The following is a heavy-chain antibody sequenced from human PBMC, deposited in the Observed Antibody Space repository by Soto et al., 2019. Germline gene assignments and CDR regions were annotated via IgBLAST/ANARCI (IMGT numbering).Heavy chain of an antibody. J-gene: IGHJ5*02. CDR3: ARGVWLGNWVDH. D-gene: IGHD3-10*01. CDR1: GYSFTSFA. CDR2: MNPNSGNT. V-gene: IGHV1-8*02. Sequence: QVQLVQYGPEVKKPAASVKVSCKSFGYSFTSFAIHRVRQASGQGLEWMGWMNPNSGNTDYAQRFQGRVTVTRNTSINTAYMELNSLTSDDRAVYYCARGVWLGNWVDHWGQGTLFTVSS.